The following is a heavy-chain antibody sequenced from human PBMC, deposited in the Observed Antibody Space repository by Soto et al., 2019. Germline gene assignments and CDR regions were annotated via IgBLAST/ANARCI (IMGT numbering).Heavy chain of an antibody. CDR1: GLTFSTYA. V-gene: IGHV3-23*01. Sequence: GRTLRLLCGASGLTFSTYAMIWVGQAPGGGLEWVSSIGGGDDDRYYADSVKGRFTISRDNSKNTVFLEMTSLSAEDTARYYCQKDRQSYNSVWAPFDFCGQGTVVTVSS. D-gene: IGHD1-1*01. J-gene: IGHJ3*01. CDR3: QKDRQSYNSVWAPFDF. CDR2: IGGGDDDR.